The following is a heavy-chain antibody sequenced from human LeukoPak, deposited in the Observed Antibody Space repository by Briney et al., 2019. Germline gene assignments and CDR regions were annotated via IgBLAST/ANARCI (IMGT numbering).Heavy chain of an antibody. CDR1: GFSFSSYG. V-gene: IGHV3-30*02. CDR2: MRYDGNNK. Sequence: GGSLRLSCAASGFSFSSYGMHWVRQAPGKGLEWVAFMRYDGNNKYYADSVKGRFTISRDNSKNTLYLQMNSLRAGDTAVYYCAKGLRGWIAAAGGLGYYMDVWGKGTTVTVSS. D-gene: IGHD6-13*01. J-gene: IGHJ6*03. CDR3: AKGLRGWIAAAGGLGYYMDV.